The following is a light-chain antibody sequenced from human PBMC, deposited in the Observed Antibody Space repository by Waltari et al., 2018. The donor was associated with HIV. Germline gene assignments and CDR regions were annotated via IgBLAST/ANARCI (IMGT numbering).Light chain of an antibody. V-gene: IGKV3-11*01. CDR1: QNIGNY. J-gene: IGKJ5*01. CDR2: DAS. CDR3: QQGSNWPPVT. Sequence: EVVLTQSPSTLSLSQGERATLSCRASQNIGNYLAWYQQKPGQAPRLLIYDASTRASGIPARFSGSGSGTDFTLTISSLEPEDVAVYYCQQGSNWPPVTFGQGTRLEI.